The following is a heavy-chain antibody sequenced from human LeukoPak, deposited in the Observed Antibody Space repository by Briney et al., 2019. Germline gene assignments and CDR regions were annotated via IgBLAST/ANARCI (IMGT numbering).Heavy chain of an antibody. J-gene: IGHJ4*02. V-gene: IGHV4-59*12. CDR2: IYYSGST. Sequence: SETLSLTCTVSGGSISSYYWSWIRHPPGKGLEWIGYIYYSGSTNYNPSLKSRVTISVDRSKNQFSLKLSSVTAADSAVYYCARCGDHAVDYWGQGTLVTVSS. CDR3: ARCGDHAVDY. D-gene: IGHD3-10*01. CDR1: GGSISSYY.